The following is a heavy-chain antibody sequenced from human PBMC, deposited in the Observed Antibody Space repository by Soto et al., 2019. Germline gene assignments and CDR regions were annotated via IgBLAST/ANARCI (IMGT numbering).Heavy chain of an antibody. V-gene: IGHV3-9*01. CDR2: ISWHSHSI. CDR1: GFNFDDYA. J-gene: IGHJ3*02. D-gene: IGHD3-3*01. CDR3: AKGFWSSDVINGAPNDAFDI. Sequence: HPGGSLRLSCAASGFNFDDYAMHWVRQAPGRGLEWVSGISWHSHSIAYTDSVKGRFSISRDNAKNCLYLQMNSLRTEDTALYYCAKGFWSSDVINGAPNDAFDIWGQGTTVTVSS.